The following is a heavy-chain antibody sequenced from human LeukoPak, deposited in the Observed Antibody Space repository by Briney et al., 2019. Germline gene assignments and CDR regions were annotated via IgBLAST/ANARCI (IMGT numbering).Heavy chain of an antibody. Sequence: GGSLRLSCAASGFTFSNAWMSWVRQAPGKGLEWVGRIKSKTDGGTTDYAAPVKGRFTISRDDSKNTLYVQMNCLETEDTAVYYCTTDPNYYDSSGYYQNFDYWGQGTLVTVSS. J-gene: IGHJ4*02. V-gene: IGHV3-15*01. D-gene: IGHD3-22*01. CDR3: TTDPNYYDSSGYYQNFDY. CDR2: IKSKTDGGTT. CDR1: GFTFSNAW.